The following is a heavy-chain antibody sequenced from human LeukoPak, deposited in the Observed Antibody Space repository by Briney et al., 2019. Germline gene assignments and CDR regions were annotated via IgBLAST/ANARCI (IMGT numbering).Heavy chain of an antibody. CDR2: INHGGST. CDR3: ARVVTMVRGVIMRYAEYLQH. V-gene: IGHV4-34*01. Sequence: SETLSLTCAVYGGSFSGYYWSWIRQPPGKGLEWIGEINHGGSTNYNPSLKSRVTISVDTSKNQFSLKLSSVTAADTAVYYCARVVTMVRGVIMRYAEYLQHWGQGTLVTVSS. J-gene: IGHJ1*01. D-gene: IGHD3-10*01. CDR1: GGSFSGYY.